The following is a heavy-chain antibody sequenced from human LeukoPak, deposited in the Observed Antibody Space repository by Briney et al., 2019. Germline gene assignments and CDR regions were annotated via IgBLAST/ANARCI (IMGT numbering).Heavy chain of an antibody. Sequence: SQTLSLTCAISGDRVSSNSATWNWIRQSPSKGLEWLGRTYYRSERSNNYAVSVKSRITINSDTSKNQFSLHLNSVTPEDTAVYYCARGDQWLETWGQGTLVTVSS. V-gene: IGHV6-1*01. D-gene: IGHD6-19*01. CDR1: GDRVSSNSAT. J-gene: IGHJ5*02. CDR3: ARGDQWLET. CDR2: TYYRSERSN.